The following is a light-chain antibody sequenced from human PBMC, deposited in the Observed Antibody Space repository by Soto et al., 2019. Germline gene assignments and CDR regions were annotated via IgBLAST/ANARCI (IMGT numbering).Light chain of an antibody. Sequence: EIVLTQSPATLSLSPGERATLSCRASQSVSSFLAWYQQKPGQAPRLLIYDASNRATGIPARCSGSGSGTDFTLTISSLEPEDCAVYYCQQRSYLVTFGQGTKVEIK. J-gene: IGKJ1*01. CDR3: QQRSYLVT. CDR1: QSVSSF. V-gene: IGKV3-11*01. CDR2: DAS.